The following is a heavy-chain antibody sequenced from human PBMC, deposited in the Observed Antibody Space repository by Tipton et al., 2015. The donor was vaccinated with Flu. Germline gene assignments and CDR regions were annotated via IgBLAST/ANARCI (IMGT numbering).Heavy chain of an antibody. V-gene: IGHV3-7*01. J-gene: IGHJ4*02. Sequence: GSLRLSCAASGVTFSSYWMSWVRQAPGKGLEWVANIKQDGSEKYYVDSVKGRFTISRDNAKNSLYLQMNSLRAEDTAVYYCARSVSYYYDSSGYYSLYYFDYWGQGTLVTVSS. CDR1: GVTFSSYW. CDR3: ARSVSYYYDSSGYYSLYYFDY. D-gene: IGHD3-22*01. CDR2: IKQDGSEK.